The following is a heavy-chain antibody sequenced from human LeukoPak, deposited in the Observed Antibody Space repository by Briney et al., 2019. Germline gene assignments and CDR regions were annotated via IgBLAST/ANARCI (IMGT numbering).Heavy chain of an antibody. CDR3: ARGGGNIAAAVWFDP. J-gene: IGHJ5*02. CDR2: MNPNSGNT. V-gene: IGHV1-8*01. CDR1: GYTFTSYD. Sequence: GASVKVSCKASGYTFTSYDIKWVRQATGQGLEWMGWMNPNSGNTGYAQKFQGRVTMTRNTSISTAYMELSSLRSEDTAVYYCARGGGNIAAAVWFDPWGQGTLVTVPS. D-gene: IGHD6-13*01.